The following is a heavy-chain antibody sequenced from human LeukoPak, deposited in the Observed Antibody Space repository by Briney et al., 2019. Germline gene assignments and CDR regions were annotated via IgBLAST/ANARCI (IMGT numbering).Heavy chain of an antibody. V-gene: IGHV3-23*01. D-gene: IGHD3-10*02. CDR3: AELGITVIGGV. J-gene: IGHJ6*04. Sequence: GGSLRLSCAASGFTFSSYAMSWVRQAPGEGLEGVLAISGSGGSTYYADSVKGRFTISRDNSKNTLYLQMNSLRAEDTAVYYCAELGITVIGGVWGKGTTVTISS. CDR2: ISGSGGST. CDR1: GFTFSSYA.